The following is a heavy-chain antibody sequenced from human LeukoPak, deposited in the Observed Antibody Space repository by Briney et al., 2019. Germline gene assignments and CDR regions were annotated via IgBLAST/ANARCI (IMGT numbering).Heavy chain of an antibody. J-gene: IGHJ5*02. CDR1: GASLTDYY. CDR3: ATASQLGSYNWFDP. Sequence: SETLSLTCAVYGASLTDYYWSWIRQPPGKGLEWIGEIDHIGATKYNPSLKGRVTISRDTSKNQFSLDLTSVTAADTAVYYCATASQLGSYNWFDPWGQGTLVTVPS. V-gene: IGHV4-34*01. CDR2: IDHIGAT. D-gene: IGHD1-1*01.